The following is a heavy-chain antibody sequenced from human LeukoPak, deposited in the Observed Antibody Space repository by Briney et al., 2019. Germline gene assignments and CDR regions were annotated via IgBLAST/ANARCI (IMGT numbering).Heavy chain of an antibody. J-gene: IGHJ4*02. Sequence: KPSETLSLTCTVSSASIRSSNYYWGWIRQPPGKGLEWIGSIYHSGSTYNNPSLKSRVTMSVDTSKNQFSLKLSSVTAADTAVYYCARRTTYIGWLQSEAPSCFDYWGQGTLVTVSS. CDR3: ARRTTYIGWLQSEAPSCFDY. D-gene: IGHD5-24*01. V-gene: IGHV4-39*07. CDR2: IYHSGST. CDR1: SASIRSSNYY.